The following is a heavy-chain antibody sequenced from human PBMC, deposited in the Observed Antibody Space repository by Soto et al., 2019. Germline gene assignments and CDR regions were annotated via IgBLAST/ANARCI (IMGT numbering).Heavy chain of an antibody. CDR1: GGSISSSSYY. V-gene: IGHV4-39*01. CDR3: ARRDGDDAFDI. D-gene: IGHD3-10*01. CDR2: IYYSGST. Sequence: QLQLQESGPGLVKPSETLSLTCTVSGGSISSSSYYWGWIRQPPGKGLEWIGSIYYSGSTYYNPSRKSRVTISVDTSKNQFSLKLSSVTAADTAVYYCARRDGDDAFDIWGQGTMVTVSS. J-gene: IGHJ3*02.